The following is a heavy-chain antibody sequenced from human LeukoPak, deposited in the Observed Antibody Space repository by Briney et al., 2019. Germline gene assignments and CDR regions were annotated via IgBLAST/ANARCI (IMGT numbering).Heavy chain of an antibody. CDR2: IRYDGGNQ. Sequence: GGSLRLSCAASGFTFSSYGMHWVRQTPGKGLECVAFIRYDGGNQYYTDSVKGRFTISRDNSKNTIYLQMNSLRAEDTAVYYCAKELDDYYGSGSLDYWGQGTLVTVSS. CDR3: AKELDDYYGSGSLDY. D-gene: IGHD3-10*01. CDR1: GFTFSSYG. V-gene: IGHV3-30*02. J-gene: IGHJ4*02.